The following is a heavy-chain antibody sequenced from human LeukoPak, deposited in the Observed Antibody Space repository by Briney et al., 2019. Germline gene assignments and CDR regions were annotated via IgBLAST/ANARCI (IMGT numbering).Heavy chain of an antibody. Sequence: GGSLRLSCAASGFTFSDYYMSWIRQAPGKGLEWVSYISSSGNTIYYADSVKGRFTISRDNAKNSLYLQMNSLRAEDTAVYCCARGLRAVTHYFDYWGQGTLVTVSS. CDR1: GFTFSDYY. CDR3: ARGLRAVTHYFDY. D-gene: IGHD4-17*01. J-gene: IGHJ4*02. CDR2: ISSSGNTI. V-gene: IGHV3-11*01.